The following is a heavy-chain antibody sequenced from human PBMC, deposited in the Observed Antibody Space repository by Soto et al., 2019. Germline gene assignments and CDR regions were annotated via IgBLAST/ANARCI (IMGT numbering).Heavy chain of an antibody. CDR3: ARDLAAAAY. V-gene: IGHV1-46*01. CDR1: GYIFTNYY. CDR2: INPLPTSGST. D-gene: IGHD6-13*01. J-gene: IGHJ4*02. Sequence: QVQLVQSGAEVKKPGASVKVSCKASGYIFTNYYIHWVRQAPGQGLEWMAIINPLPTSGSTNYAQKFQGRVTVTRDTSTRTVYLELSSLRSNDTAVYYCARDLAAAAYLGQGTLVTVSS.